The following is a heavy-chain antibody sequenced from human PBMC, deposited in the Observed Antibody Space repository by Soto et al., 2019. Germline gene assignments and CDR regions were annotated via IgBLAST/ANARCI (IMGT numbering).Heavy chain of an antibody. CDR1: GFTFSSYW. CDR2: INSDGSST. CDR3: ARIGYSSSRSD. D-gene: IGHD6-13*01. V-gene: IGHV3-74*01. Sequence: PVGSLRLSCAASGFTFSSYWMHWVRQAPGKGLVWVSRINSDGSSTSYADSVKGRFSISRDNAKNTLYLQMNSLRAEDTAVYYCARIGYSSSRSDWGQGTLVTVSS. J-gene: IGHJ4*02.